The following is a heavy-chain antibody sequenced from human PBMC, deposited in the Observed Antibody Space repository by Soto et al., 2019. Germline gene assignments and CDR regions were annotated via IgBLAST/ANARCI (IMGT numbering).Heavy chain of an antibody. D-gene: IGHD3-16*02. CDR3: AKRGGYDYVWKSYRPDS. CDR2: LSGSGGGT. J-gene: IGHJ4*02. Sequence: GRSLRLSCVASGFTFSSNAMSWVRQAPGKGLEWVSTLSGSGGGTYYADSVNGRFTISRDKSKNTLYMEMDRLRVEDTAVYYCAKRGGYDYVWKSYRPDSWGQGTLVTVSS. V-gene: IGHV3-23*01. CDR1: GFTFSSNA.